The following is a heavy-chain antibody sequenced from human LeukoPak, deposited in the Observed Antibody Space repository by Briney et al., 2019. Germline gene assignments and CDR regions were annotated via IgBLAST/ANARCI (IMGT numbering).Heavy chain of an antibody. CDR3: ARDPDYDFWSGYPWVVTGDAFDI. D-gene: IGHD3-3*01. Sequence: GGSLRLSCAASGFTFSSYAIHWVRQAPGKGLEWVAVISYDGSYKSYADSVKGRFTISRDNSKNTLYLQMNSLRAEDTAVYYCARDPDYDFWSGYPWVVTGDAFDIWGQGTMVTVSS. V-gene: IGHV3-30*04. J-gene: IGHJ3*02. CDR1: GFTFSSYA. CDR2: ISYDGSYK.